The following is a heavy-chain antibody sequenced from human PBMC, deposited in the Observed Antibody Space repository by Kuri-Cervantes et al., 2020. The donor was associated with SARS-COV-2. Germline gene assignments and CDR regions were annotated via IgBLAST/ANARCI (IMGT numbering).Heavy chain of an antibody. CDR1: GFTFSSYS. D-gene: IGHD3-10*01. J-gene: IGHJ6*02. Sequence: ESLKISCAASGFTFSSYSMNWVRQAPGKGLEWIGYIYYSGSTNYNPSLKSRVTISVDTSKNQFSLKLSSVTAADTAVYYCARRGYGSGSFHYYYYGMDVWGQGTTVPSP. CDR3: ARRGYGSGSFHYYYYGMDV. CDR2: IYYSGST. V-gene: IGHV4-59*08.